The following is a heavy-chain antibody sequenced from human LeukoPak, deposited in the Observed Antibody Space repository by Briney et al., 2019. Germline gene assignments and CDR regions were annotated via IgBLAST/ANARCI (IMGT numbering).Heavy chain of an antibody. CDR2: IYYSGST. Sequence: PSETLSLTCTVSGGSISSYYWSWIRQPPGKGLEWIGYIYYSGSTNYNPSLKSRVTLSVDTSKNQFSLKLSSVTAADTAVYYCAREGDRGLDYWGQGTLVTVSS. J-gene: IGHJ4*02. D-gene: IGHD1-26*01. V-gene: IGHV4-59*12. CDR3: AREGDRGLDY. CDR1: GGSISSYY.